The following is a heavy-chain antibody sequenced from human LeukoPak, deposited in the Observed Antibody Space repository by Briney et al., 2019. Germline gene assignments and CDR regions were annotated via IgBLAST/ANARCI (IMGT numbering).Heavy chain of an antibody. CDR3: AIGSAMAQKQLVLLFDS. Sequence: VSSVTLSCNASGSSFTSYGYGMVRHAPGQGNEWMGWISVYNGKKKHAQKLQERVTMTTDTSTTTAYMEVRSLTSDDTAVYYCAIGSAMAQKQLVLLFDSWGEETLVIVSS. CDR2: ISVYNGKK. D-gene: IGHD6-6*01. J-gene: IGHJ4*02. V-gene: IGHV1-18*01. CDR1: GSSFTSYG.